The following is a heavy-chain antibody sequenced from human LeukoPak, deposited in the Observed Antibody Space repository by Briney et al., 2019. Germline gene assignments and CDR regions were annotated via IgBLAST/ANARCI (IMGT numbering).Heavy chain of an antibody. CDR1: GFTFSSYD. J-gene: IGHJ3*02. CDR2: ISSSGTTI. CDR3: ARDWRDSSGKFPNDAFDI. Sequence: GGSLRLSCAASGFTFSSYDMNWVRQAPGKGLEWVSYISSSGTTIYYADSVKGRFTISRDNAKNSLYLQMNSLRAEDTAVYYCARDWRDSSGKFPNDAFDIWGQGTMVTVSS. V-gene: IGHV3-48*03. D-gene: IGHD3-22*01.